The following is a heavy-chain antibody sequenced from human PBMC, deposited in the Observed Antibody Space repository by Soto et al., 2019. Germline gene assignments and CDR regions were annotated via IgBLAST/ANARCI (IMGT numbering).Heavy chain of an antibody. D-gene: IGHD5-12*01. V-gene: IGHV3-13*01. Sequence: PGGSLRLSCAASGFTFSSYSMNWVRQAPGKGLEWVSAMTTAGDTYYPGSVKGRFTISRENAKNSLYLQMNSLRAEDTAVYYCARDGYERGGMAVWGQGTTVPVSS. CDR2: MTTAGDT. CDR1: GFTFSSYS. J-gene: IGHJ6*02. CDR3: ARDGYERGGMAV.